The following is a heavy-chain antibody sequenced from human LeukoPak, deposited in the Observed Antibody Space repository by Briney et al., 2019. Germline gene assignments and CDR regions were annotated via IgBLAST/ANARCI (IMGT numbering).Heavy chain of an antibody. CDR2: ISVSGENT. J-gene: IGHJ3*02. CDR1: GFTFSSYA. Sequence: GGSLRLSCAASGFTFSSYAMTWVRQAPGKGLQWVSTISVSGENTYYADSVKGRFTISRDISKSTLYLQMNSLRDEDTALYYCVRDGYKAFDIWGQGTMVTVSS. CDR3: VRDGYKAFDI. V-gene: IGHV3-23*01. D-gene: IGHD1-14*01.